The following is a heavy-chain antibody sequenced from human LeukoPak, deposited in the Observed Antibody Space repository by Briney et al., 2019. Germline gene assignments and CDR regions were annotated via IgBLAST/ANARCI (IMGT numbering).Heavy chain of an antibody. CDR3: AKDHEQWLAGYFDY. CDR1: GFIFTTYA. CDR2: ISDSGGST. D-gene: IGHD6-19*01. J-gene: IGHJ4*02. V-gene: IGHV3-23*01. Sequence: GGSQRLSCAASGFIFTTYALSWVRQAPGKGLEWVSSISDSGGSTYYADFVKARFTISRDNSKNTVYLQMNNPRAEDTAIYYCAKDHEQWLAGYFDYWGQGTLVTVSS.